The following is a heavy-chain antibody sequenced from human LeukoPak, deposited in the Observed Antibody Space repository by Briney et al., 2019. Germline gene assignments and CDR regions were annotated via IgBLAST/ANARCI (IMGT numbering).Heavy chain of an antibody. V-gene: IGHV3-20*04. CDR2: INWNGGST. J-gene: IGHJ4*02. CDR1: GFTFDDYG. D-gene: IGHD3-22*01. CDR3: AKARNLYYYDISGPLDY. Sequence: GGSLRLSCAASGFTFDDYGMSWVRQAPGKGLEWVSGINWNGGSTGYADSVKGRFTISRDNAKNSLYLQMNSLRAEDTAVYYCAKARNLYYYDISGPLDYWGQGTLVTVSS.